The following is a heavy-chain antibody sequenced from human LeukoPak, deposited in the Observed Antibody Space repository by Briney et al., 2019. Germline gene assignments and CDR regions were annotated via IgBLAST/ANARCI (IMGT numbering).Heavy chain of an antibody. D-gene: IGHD3-9*01. CDR2: IKEDGSEK. V-gene: IGHV3-7*01. CDR1: GFTFSSHW. J-gene: IGHJ4*02. Sequence: GGSLRLSCAASGFTFSSHWMSWVRQAPGKGLEWVANIKEDGSEKYYVDSVKGRFTISRDNAKKSLYLQMDSLRAEDTAVYYCTTHGYSGLRYFDWSTNEWGQGTLVTVSS. CDR3: TTHGYSGLRYFDWSTNE.